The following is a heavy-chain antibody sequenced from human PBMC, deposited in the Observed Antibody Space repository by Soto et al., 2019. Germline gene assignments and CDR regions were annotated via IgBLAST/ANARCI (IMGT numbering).Heavy chain of an antibody. Sequence: GESLKISCQGSGYRFASYWIGWVRQMPGKGLEWMGIVYPSDSDTRYSPPFQGQVTTSADKSTSTAYLQWSSLQASDTAMYYCARGPTTDYFDYWGQGTLVTVSS. CDR2: VYPSDSDT. CDR1: GYRFASYW. D-gene: IGHD1-26*01. J-gene: IGHJ4*02. V-gene: IGHV5-51*01. CDR3: ARGPTTDYFDY.